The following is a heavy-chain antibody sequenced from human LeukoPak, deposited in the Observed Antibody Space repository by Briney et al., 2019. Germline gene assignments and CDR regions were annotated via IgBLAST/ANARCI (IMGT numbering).Heavy chain of an antibody. V-gene: IGHV4-39*01. J-gene: IGHJ4*02. Sequence: SEPLSLTCTVSGGSISSSSYYWGWIRQPPGKGLEWIGSIYYSGSTYYNPSLKSRVTISVDTSKNQFSLNLSSVTAADTAVYYCARKAVVGNRIDYWGQGTLVTVSS. CDR3: ARKAVVGNRIDY. CDR2: IYYSGST. D-gene: IGHD6-19*01. CDR1: GGSISSSSYY.